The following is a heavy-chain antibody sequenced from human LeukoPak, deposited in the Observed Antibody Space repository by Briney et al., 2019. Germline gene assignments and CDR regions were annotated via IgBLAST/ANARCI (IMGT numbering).Heavy chain of an antibody. CDR3: ARDRDWKFDY. Sequence: SETLSLTCTVSGGSISSSSYYWGWIRQPPGKGLEWIGSICYSGSTYYNPSLKSPVTISVDTSKNQFSLKLSSVTAADTAVYYCARDRDWKFDYWGQGTLVTVSS. J-gene: IGHJ4*02. D-gene: IGHD1-1*01. CDR2: ICYSGST. CDR1: GGSISSSSYY. V-gene: IGHV4-39*07.